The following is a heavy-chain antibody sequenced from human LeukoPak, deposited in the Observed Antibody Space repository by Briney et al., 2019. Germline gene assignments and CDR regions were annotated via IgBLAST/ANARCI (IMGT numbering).Heavy chain of an antibody. CDR3: ARAGWDWNYVVY. Sequence: GASVKVSCKASGYTFTGYYMHWVRQAPGQGLEWMGRINPNNGGTNYAQKFQGRVTMTRDTSISTAYMELSRLRSDDTAVYYCARAGWDWNYVVYWGQGTLVTVSS. CDR2: INPNNGGT. CDR1: GYTFTGYY. J-gene: IGHJ4*02. V-gene: IGHV1-2*06. D-gene: IGHD3/OR15-3a*01.